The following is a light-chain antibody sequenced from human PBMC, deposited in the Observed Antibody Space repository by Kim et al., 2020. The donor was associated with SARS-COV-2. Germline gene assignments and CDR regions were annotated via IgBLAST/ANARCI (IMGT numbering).Light chain of an antibody. V-gene: IGLV2-11*01. CDR1: SSDVGSYNY. CDR3: CSYAGSVV. Sequence: SPVQSVTISCTVTSSDVGSYNYVSWYQQHPGKAPKLIIYDVTKRPSGVPDRFSGSKSGNTASLTISGLQAEDEADYYCCSYAGSVVFGGGTKLTVL. J-gene: IGLJ2*01. CDR2: DVT.